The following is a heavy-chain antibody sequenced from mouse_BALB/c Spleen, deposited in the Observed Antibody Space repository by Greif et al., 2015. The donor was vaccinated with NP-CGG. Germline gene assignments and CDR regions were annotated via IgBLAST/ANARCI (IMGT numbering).Heavy chain of an antibody. CDR1: GYAFTSYW. CDR3: ARSPDYYGSPYYFDY. Sequence: QVQLKQSGAELVKPGASVKLPCKTSGYAFTSYWIQWVKQRPGQGLGWIGEIFPGTGTTYYNEKFKGKATLTIDTSSSTAYMQLSSLTSEDSAVYFCARSPDYYGSPYYFDYWGQGTTLTVSS. CDR2: IFPGTGTT. V-gene: IGHV1S132*01. D-gene: IGHD1-1*01. J-gene: IGHJ2*01.